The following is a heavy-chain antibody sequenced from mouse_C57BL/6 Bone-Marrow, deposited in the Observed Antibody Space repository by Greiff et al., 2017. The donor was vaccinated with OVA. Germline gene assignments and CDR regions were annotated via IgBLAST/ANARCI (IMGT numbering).Heavy chain of an antibody. Sequence: DVKLVESGGGLVQPGGSLKLSCAASGFTFSDYYMYWVRQTPEKRLEWVAYISNGGGSTYYPDTVKGRFTISRDNAKNTLYRQMSRLKSEDTAMYYCTRHAYGSSYNAMDYWGQGTSVTVSA. CDR1: GFTFSDYY. CDR3: TRHAYGSSYNAMDY. J-gene: IGHJ4*01. V-gene: IGHV5-12*01. CDR2: ISNGGGST. D-gene: IGHD1-1*01.